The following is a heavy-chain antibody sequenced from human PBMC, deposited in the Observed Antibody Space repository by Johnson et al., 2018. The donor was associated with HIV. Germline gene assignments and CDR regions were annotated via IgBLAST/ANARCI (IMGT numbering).Heavy chain of an antibody. D-gene: IGHD5-18*01. Sequence: VQLVESGGGLIQPGGSLRLSCAASGFTVSSNYMSWVRQAPGKGLEWVSVIYSGGSTYYADSVKGRFTTSRDNSKNTLYLQMNSLRAEDTAVYYCARGGIRGYSYGPGAFDIWGQGTMVTVSS. V-gene: IGHV3-53*01. J-gene: IGHJ3*02. CDR2: IYSGGST. CDR1: GFTVSSNY. CDR3: ARGGIRGYSYGPGAFDI.